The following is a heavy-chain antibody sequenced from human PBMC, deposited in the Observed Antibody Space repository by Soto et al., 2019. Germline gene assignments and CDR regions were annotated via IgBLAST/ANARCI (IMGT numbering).Heavy chain of an antibody. D-gene: IGHD3-10*01. Sequence: KASETLSLTCTVSGGSISSYYWSWIRQPPGKGLEWIGYIYYSGSTNYNPSLKSRVTISVDTSKNQFSLKLSSVTAADTAVYYCARVQEYYYGSGSYWFDPWGQGTLVTVSS. CDR1: GGSISSYY. CDR2: IYYSGST. CDR3: ARVQEYYYGSGSYWFDP. J-gene: IGHJ5*02. V-gene: IGHV4-59*01.